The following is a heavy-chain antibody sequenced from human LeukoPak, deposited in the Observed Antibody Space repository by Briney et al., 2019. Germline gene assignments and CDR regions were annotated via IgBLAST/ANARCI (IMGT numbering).Heavy chain of an antibody. D-gene: IGHD5-12*01. V-gene: IGHV3-30*02. CDR3: ARAGSHRNSGYDY. CDR2: IRYDGSNK. CDR1: GFTFSSYG. Sequence: PGGSLRLSCAASGFTFSSYGMHRVRQAPGKGLEWVAFIRYDGSNKYYADSVKGRFTISRDNAKNSLYLQMNSLRAEDTAVYYCARAGSHRNSGYDYWGQGTLVTVSS. J-gene: IGHJ4*02.